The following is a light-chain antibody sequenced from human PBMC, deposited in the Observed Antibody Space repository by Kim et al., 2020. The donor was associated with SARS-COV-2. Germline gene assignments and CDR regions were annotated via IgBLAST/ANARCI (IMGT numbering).Light chain of an antibody. CDR3: QNNNSAPRT. CDR2: EAS. Sequence: DIQMTQSPSSLSASVGDRVTITCRASQGISNYLAWYQQKPGEVPQLLIYEASALQSGVPSRFSGSGSGTDFTLTIGGLQPEDVATYYCQNNNSAPRTFGQGTKVDIK. J-gene: IGKJ1*01. CDR1: QGISNY. V-gene: IGKV1-27*01.